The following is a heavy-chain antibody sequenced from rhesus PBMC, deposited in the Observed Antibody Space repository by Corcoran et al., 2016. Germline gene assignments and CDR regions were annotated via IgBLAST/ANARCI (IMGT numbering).Heavy chain of an antibody. D-gene: IGHD6-25*01. Sequence: EVQLVESGGGLVQPGGSLRLSCAASGFTFSNYWMSWVRQAPGKGLEWVGFIKHKANGGTAAYAESLQGRFTISKDDSKNTLCLQMNSLKTEDSAVYYCTRAPYSGNFDYWGQGVLVTVSS. V-gene: IGHV3S11*01. J-gene: IGHJ4*01. CDR2: IKHKANGGTA. CDR3: TRAPYSGNFDY. CDR1: GFTFSNYW.